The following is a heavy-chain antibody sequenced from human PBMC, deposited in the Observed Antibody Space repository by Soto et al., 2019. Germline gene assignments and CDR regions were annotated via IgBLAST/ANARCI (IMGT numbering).Heavy chain of an antibody. CDR3: ARDCGTARGNWFDP. Sequence: LSLTCTVSGGSISSGGYYWSWIRQHPGKGLEWIGYIYYSGSTHYNPSLKSRVTISVDTSKNQFSLKLSSVTAADTAVYYCARDCGTARGNWFDPWGQGTLVTVSS. J-gene: IGHJ5*02. D-gene: IGHD1-1*01. CDR1: GGSISSGGYY. CDR2: IYYSGST. V-gene: IGHV4-31*03.